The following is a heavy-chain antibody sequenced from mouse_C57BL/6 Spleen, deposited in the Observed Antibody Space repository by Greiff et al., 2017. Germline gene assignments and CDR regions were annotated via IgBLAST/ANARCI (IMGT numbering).Heavy chain of an antibody. V-gene: IGHV1-55*01. CDR3: ARFSSIYYDYVSFAY. J-gene: IGHJ3*01. Sequence: VQLQQPGAELVKPGASVKMSCKASGYTFTSYWITWVKQRPGQGLEWIGDIYPGSGSTNYNEKFKSKATLTVDTSSSTAYMQLSSLTSEDSAVYYCARFSSIYYDYVSFAYWGQGTLVTVSA. CDR1: GYTFTSYW. D-gene: IGHD2-4*01. CDR2: IYPGSGST.